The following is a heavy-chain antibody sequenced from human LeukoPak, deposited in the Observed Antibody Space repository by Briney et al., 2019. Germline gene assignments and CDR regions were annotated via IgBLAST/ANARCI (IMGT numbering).Heavy chain of an antibody. CDR1: GWSFSGYY. CDR2: INHSGST. J-gene: IGHJ6*03. D-gene: IGHD2-15*01. V-gene: IGHV4-34*01. Sequence: SETLSLTCAVYGWSFSGYYWSWIRQPPGKGLEWIGEINHSGSTNYNPSIKSRVTISVDTSKNQFSLKLSSVTAADTAVYYCARGRSGGGKPSYYYYMDVWGKGTTVTVSS. CDR3: ARGRSGGGKPSYYYYMDV.